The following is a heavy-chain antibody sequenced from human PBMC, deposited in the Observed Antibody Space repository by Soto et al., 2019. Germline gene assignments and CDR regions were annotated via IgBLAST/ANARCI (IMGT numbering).Heavy chain of an antibody. V-gene: IGHV4-4*07. D-gene: IGHD1-1*01. CDR3: VRDGTKNLRDWFDP. J-gene: IGHJ5*02. Sequence: PSETLSLTCNVSGASLAGSYWGWIRQPPGKGLEWIGRIYATGSTDYNPSLKSRLTMSVDMSKKQFSLTLRSVTAADTAMYYCVRDGTKNLRDWFDPWGQGILVTVSS. CDR2: IYATGST. CDR1: GASLAGSY.